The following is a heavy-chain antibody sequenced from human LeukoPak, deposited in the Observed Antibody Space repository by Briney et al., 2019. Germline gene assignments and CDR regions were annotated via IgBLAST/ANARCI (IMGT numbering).Heavy chain of an antibody. CDR3: ANEMLKVVRGVIIKVDY. CDR2: ISGSGGST. Sequence: GGSLRLSCAASAFTFKKSGMHWVRQAPGKGLEWVSAISGSGGSTYYADSVKGRFTISRDNSKNTLYLQMNSLRAEDTAVYYCANEMLKVVRGVIIKVDYWGQGTLVTVSS. J-gene: IGHJ4*02. V-gene: IGHV3-23*01. D-gene: IGHD3-10*01. CDR1: AFTFKKSG.